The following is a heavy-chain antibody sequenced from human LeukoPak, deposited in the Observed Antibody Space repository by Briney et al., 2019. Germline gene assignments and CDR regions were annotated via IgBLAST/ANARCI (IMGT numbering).Heavy chain of an antibody. J-gene: IGHJ4*02. V-gene: IGHV6-1*01. CDR2: TYYRSKWYN. CDR1: RDSLSSNNGA. D-gene: IGHD3-9*01. CDR3: ARDVGATGWHTFDY. Sequence: SQTLSVTCALSRDSLSSNNGAWNWVRQSPSGGLEWLGRTYYRSKWYNDYAGSFISRITISPDTSKNQFSLQLDSVTPEDTAVYYCARDVGATGWHTFDYWGQGTLVTVSS.